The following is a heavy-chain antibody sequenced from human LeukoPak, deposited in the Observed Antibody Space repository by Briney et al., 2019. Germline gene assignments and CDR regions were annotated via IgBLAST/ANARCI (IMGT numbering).Heavy chain of an antibody. Sequence: SVKVSCKASGGTFSSYAISWVRQAPGQGLEWMGGIIPIFGTANYAQKFQGRVTITADESTSTAYMELSSLRSEDTAVYYCASCDGGGKYDYVWGPFDYWGQGTLVTVSS. V-gene: IGHV1-69*01. J-gene: IGHJ4*02. D-gene: IGHD3-16*01. CDR1: GGTFSSYA. CDR2: IIPIFGTA. CDR3: ASCDGGGKYDYVWGPFDY.